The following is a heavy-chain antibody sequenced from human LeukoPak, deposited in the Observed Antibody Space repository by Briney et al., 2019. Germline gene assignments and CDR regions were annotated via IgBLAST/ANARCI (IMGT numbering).Heavy chain of an antibody. Sequence: PSETLSLTCAVYGGSFSGYYWSWIRQPPGEGLEWIGEINHSGSTNYNPSLKSRVTISVDTSKNQFSPKLSSVTAADTAVYYCAGSIAAAGTFGWDYWGQGTLVTVSS. CDR1: GGSFSGYY. V-gene: IGHV4-34*01. CDR3: AGSIAAAGTFGWDY. J-gene: IGHJ4*02. D-gene: IGHD6-13*01. CDR2: INHSGST.